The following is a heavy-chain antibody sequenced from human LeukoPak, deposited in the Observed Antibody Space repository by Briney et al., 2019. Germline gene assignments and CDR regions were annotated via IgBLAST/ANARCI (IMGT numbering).Heavy chain of an antibody. J-gene: IGHJ5*02. CDR1: GGSISSGGYY. D-gene: IGHD3-3*01. CDR2: IYYSGSI. V-gene: IGHV4-31*03. CDR3: ARDQRLRFLEWLGFDP. Sequence: NPSQTLSLTCTVSGGSISSGGYYWSWIRQHPGKGLEWIGYIYYSGSIYYNPSLKSRFTISVDTSKNQFSLKLSSVTAADTAVYYCARDQRLRFLEWLGFDPWGQGTLVTVSS.